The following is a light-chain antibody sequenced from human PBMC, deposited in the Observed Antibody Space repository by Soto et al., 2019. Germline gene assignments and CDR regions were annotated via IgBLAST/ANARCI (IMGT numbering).Light chain of an antibody. CDR3: QKYDSAPHT. J-gene: IGKJ1*01. Sequence: DIQMTQSPSSLSASVGDTVTITCRASQGIIDYLAWYQQKPGKAPNLLIYAASTLQLGVPSRFSGSGAGTDFTLTISSLQPEDAATYYCQKYDSAPHTFGPGTKVEIK. V-gene: IGKV1-27*01. CDR2: AAS. CDR1: QGIIDY.